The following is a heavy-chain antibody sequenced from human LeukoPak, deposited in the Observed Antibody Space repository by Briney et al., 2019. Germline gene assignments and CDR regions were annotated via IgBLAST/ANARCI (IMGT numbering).Heavy chain of an antibody. D-gene: IGHD1-26*01. CDR1: GFTFSSYS. CDR3: ARDCGSAVGPLDY. Sequence: GGSLRLSCAASGFTFSSYSMYWVRQAPGKGLEWVSSISSSSSYIYYADSVKGRFSISRDNAKNSLYLQMNSLRAEDTAVYYCARDCGSAVGPLDYWGQGTLVTVSS. V-gene: IGHV3-21*01. J-gene: IGHJ4*02. CDR2: ISSSSSYI.